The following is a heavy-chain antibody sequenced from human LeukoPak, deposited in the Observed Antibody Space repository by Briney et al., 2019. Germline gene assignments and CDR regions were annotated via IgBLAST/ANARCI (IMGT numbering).Heavy chain of an antibody. CDR1: GFTFRSYA. D-gene: IGHD3-10*01. V-gene: IGHV3-23*01. CDR3: ARALWSGPVYYGMDV. J-gene: IGHJ6*02. CDR2: ISGSGGST. Sequence: PGGSLRLSCAASGFTFRSYAMNWVRQAPGKGPEWVSTISGSGGSTYYADSVKGRFTISRDNSKNTLYLQMNSLRAEDTAVYYCARALWSGPVYYGMDVWGQGTTVTVSS.